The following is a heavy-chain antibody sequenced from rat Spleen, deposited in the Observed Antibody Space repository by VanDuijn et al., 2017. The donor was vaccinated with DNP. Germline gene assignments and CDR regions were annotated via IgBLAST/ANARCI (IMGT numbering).Heavy chain of an antibody. D-gene: IGHD4-6*01. V-gene: IGHV2-30*01. CDR1: GFSLTSYH. CDR3: VRGDWAH. CDR2: IWTGGST. J-gene: IGHJ2*01. Sequence: QVQLKESGPGLVQPSQTLSLACTVSGFSLTSYHVHWVRQSSGKGLEWMGVIWTGGSTDYNSALKSRLSISRDTSKSQVFLKMNSLQTEDMATYYCVRGDWAHWGQGVMVTVSS.